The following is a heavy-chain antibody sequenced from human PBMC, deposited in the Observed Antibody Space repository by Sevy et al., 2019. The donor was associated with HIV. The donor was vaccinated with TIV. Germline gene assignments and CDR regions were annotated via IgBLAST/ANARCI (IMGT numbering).Heavy chain of an antibody. CDR2: NSAYNGNT. CDR3: ARDIVVVPAAKNEYIISDY. Sequence: ASVKVSCKASGYTFTSYGISWVQQAPGQGLEWMGGNSAYNGNTNYAQKLQGRVTMTTEKSTGKAYMELRSLRPDDTAVYYCARDIVVVPAAKNEYIISDYSGQRTVVTVSS. CDR1: GYTFTSYG. D-gene: IGHD2-2*01. V-gene: IGHV1-18*01. J-gene: IGHJ4*02.